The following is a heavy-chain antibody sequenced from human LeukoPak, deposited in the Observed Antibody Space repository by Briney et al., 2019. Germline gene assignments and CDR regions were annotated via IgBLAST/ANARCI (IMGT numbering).Heavy chain of an antibody. D-gene: IGHD2-15*01. Sequence: PGGSLRLSCAASGFTFSSYGMHWVRQAPGKGLEWVAVISYDGSNKYYADSVKGRFTISRDNSKNTLYLQMNSLRAEDTAVYYCAKGLGYCSGGSCYSWIDYWGQGTLVTVSS. CDR1: GFTFSSYG. J-gene: IGHJ4*02. CDR2: ISYDGSNK. CDR3: AKGLGYCSGGSCYSWIDY. V-gene: IGHV3-30*18.